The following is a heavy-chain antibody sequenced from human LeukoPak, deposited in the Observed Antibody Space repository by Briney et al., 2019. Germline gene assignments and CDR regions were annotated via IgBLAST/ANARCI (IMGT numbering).Heavy chain of an antibody. CDR3: ARDSITMVRGVQTFYYYYGMDV. D-gene: IGHD3-10*01. CDR1: GGSISTYD. J-gene: IGHJ6*04. Sequence: SETLSLTCTVSGGSISTYDWSWIRQPPGKGLEWIGDIYYSGSTNYNPSLKSRVTISVDTSKNQFSLKLNSVPAAETAVYYCARDSITMVRGVQTFYYYYGMDVWGKGTTVTVSS. V-gene: IGHV4-59*01. CDR2: IYYSGST.